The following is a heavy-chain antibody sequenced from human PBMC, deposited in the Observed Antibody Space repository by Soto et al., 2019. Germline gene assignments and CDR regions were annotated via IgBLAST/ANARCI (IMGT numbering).Heavy chain of an antibody. D-gene: IGHD5-18*01. V-gene: IGHV4-34*01. CDR3: ARGNPRSGYSYGSNWFDP. Sequence: SEPLSLTCAVYGGSFSVYYWSWIRHPPGKGLEWIVEINHSGSTNYNPSLKSRVTISVDTSKNQFSLKLSSVTAADTAVYYCARGNPRSGYSYGSNWFDPWGQGTLVTVSS. CDR1: GGSFSVYY. CDR2: INHSGST. J-gene: IGHJ5*02.